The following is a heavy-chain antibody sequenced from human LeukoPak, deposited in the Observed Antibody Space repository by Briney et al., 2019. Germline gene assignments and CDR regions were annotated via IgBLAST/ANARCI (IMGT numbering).Heavy chain of an antibody. CDR1: GYTLTELS. V-gene: IGHV1-24*01. Sequence: PQASVKVSCKVSGYTLTELSMHWVRQAPGKGLEWMGGFDPEDGETIYAQKFQGRVTMTENTSTDTAYMELSSLRSEDTAVYYCATDLVVTHHFDYWGQGTLVTVSS. CDR2: FDPEDGET. CDR3: ATDLVVTHHFDY. J-gene: IGHJ4*02. D-gene: IGHD2-21*02.